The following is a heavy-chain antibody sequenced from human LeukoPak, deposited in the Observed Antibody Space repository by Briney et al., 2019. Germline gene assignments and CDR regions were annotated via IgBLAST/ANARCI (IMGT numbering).Heavy chain of an antibody. CDR3: TKTYYYGSGSLDY. V-gene: IGHV3-15*01. D-gene: IGHD3-10*01. CDR2: IKSKTDGGTT. CDR1: GFTFSNAW. J-gene: IGHJ4*02. Sequence: PGGSLRLSCAASGFTFSNAWMSWVRQAPGKGLEWVGRIKSKTDGGTTDYAAPVKGRFTISRDDSKNTLYLQMNSPKTEDTAIYYCTKTYYYGSGSLDYWGQGTLVTVSS.